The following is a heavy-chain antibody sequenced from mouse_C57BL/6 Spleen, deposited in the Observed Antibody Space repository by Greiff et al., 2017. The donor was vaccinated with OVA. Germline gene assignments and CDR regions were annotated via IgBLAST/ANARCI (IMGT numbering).Heavy chain of an antibody. D-gene: IGHD1-1*01. V-gene: IGHV1-69*01. CDR1: GYTFTSYW. CDR3: ARSRYYGSSPFDY. Sequence: QVQLQQPGAELVMPGASVKLSCKASGYTFTSYWMHWVKQRPGQGLEWIGEIDPSDSYTNYNQKFKGKSTLTVDKSSSTAYMQLSSLTSEDSAVYYCARSRYYGSSPFDYWGQGTTLTVSS. J-gene: IGHJ2*01. CDR2: IDPSDSYT.